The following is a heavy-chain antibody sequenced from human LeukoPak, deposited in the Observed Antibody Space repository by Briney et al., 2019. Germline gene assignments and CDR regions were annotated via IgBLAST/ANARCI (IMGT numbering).Heavy chain of an antibody. CDR2: ISYDGSNK. Sequence: PGRSLRLSCAASGFTSSSYGMHWVRQAPGKGLEWVAVISYDGSNKYFADSVKGRFTISRDNSKNTLYLQMNSLRAEDTAVYYCAKDSGIAVAGTLRAFDIWGQGTMVTVSS. D-gene: IGHD6-19*01. CDR3: AKDSGIAVAGTLRAFDI. CDR1: GFTSSSYG. J-gene: IGHJ3*02. V-gene: IGHV3-30*18.